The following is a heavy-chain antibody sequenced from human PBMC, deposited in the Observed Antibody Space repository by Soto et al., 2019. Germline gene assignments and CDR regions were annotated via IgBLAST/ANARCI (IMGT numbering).Heavy chain of an antibody. CDR3: AKEQLERRFGFDY. Sequence: EVQLLESGGGLVEPGGSLRLSCAASGFTFSSCAMSWVRQAPGKWLEWVSGINDSGDETYHADAVKGRFTISRDNSKNTLQLQMNSLRAEDTAVYYCAKEQLERRFGFDYWGQGILVTVSS. D-gene: IGHD1-1*01. CDR2: INDSGDET. CDR1: GFTFSSCA. V-gene: IGHV3-23*01. J-gene: IGHJ4*02.